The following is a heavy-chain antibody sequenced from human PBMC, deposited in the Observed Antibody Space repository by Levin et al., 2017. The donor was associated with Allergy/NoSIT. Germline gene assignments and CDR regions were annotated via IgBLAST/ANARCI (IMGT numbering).Heavy chain of an antibody. D-gene: IGHD2-2*01. J-gene: IGHJ6*02. CDR1: GGTFSSYA. V-gene: IGHV1-69*13. CDR3: ARGGIVVVPAAIGEYYYYGMDV. CDR2: IIPIFGTA. Sequence: GASVKVSCKASGGTFSSYAISWVRQAPGQGLEWMGGIIPIFGTANYAQKFQGRVTITADESTSTAYMELSSLRSEDTAVYYCARGGIVVVPAAIGEYYYYGMDVWGQGTTVTVSS.